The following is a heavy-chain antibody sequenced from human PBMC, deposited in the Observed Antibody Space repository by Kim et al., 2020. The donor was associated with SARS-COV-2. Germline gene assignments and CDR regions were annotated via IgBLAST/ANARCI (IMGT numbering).Heavy chain of an antibody. CDR1: GGSFSGYY. CDR3: ARGRGYCGGDCYPRPVLYFDY. V-gene: IGHV4-34*01. J-gene: IGHJ4*02. D-gene: IGHD2-21*02. CDR2: INHSGST. Sequence: SETLSLTCAVYGGSFSGYYWSWIRQPPGKGLEWIGEINHSGSTNYNPSLKSRVTISVDTSKNQFSLKLSSVTAADTAVYYCARGRGYCGGDCYPRPVLYFDYWGQGTLVTVSS.